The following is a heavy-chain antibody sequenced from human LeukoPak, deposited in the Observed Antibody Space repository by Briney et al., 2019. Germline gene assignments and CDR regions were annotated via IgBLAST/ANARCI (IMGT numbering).Heavy chain of an antibody. D-gene: IGHD6-13*01. CDR1: GGTFSSYA. V-gene: IGHV1-69*13. CDR2: IIPIFGTA. Sequence: SVKVSCKASGGTFSSYAISWVRQAPGQGLEWMGGIIPIFGTANYAQKFQGRVTITADESTSTAYMELSSLRSEDTAVYYCARNVRGIAAAGPDYWGQGTLVTVSS. CDR3: ARNVRGIAAAGPDY. J-gene: IGHJ4*02.